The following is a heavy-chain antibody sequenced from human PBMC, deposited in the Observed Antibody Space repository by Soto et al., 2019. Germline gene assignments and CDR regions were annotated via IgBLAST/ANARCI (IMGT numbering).Heavy chain of an antibody. CDR3: ARDGGSYYFDY. Sequence: EVQLVESGGGLVKPGGSLRLSCAASGFTFGSYSMNWVRQAPGKGLEWVSSISTIYYADSVKGRFTISRDNAKNSLYLQMNSLRAEDTAVYYCARDGGSYYFDYWGQGTLVTVSS. D-gene: IGHD1-26*01. V-gene: IGHV3-21*01. J-gene: IGHJ4*02. CDR2: ISTI. CDR1: GFTFGSYS.